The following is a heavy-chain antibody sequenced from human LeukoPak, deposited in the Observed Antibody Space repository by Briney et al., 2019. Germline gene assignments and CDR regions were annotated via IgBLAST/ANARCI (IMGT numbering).Heavy chain of an antibody. CDR3: ARDSMGDYYDSSGTLEY. J-gene: IGHJ4*02. Sequence: GGSLRLSCAASGFTFSSYWMHWVRQAPGKGLVWVSRINSDGSSTSYADSVKGRFTISRDNAKNTLYLQMNSLRAEDTAVYYCARDSMGDYYDSSGTLEYWGQGTLVTVSS. CDR2: INSDGSST. D-gene: IGHD3-22*01. V-gene: IGHV3-74*01. CDR1: GFTFSSYW.